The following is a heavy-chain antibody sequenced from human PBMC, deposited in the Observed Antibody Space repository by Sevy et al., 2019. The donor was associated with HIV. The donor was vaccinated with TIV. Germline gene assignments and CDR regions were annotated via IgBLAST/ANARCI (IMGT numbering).Heavy chain of an antibody. D-gene: IGHD2-2*01. CDR2: IIPIFGTA. Sequence: ASVNVSCKASGGTFSSYAISWVRQAPGQGLEWMGRIIPIFGTANYAQKFQGRVTITADESTSTAYMELSSLRSEDTAVYYCARDQIVVVPAATTSYNWFDPWGQGTLVTVSS. CDR1: GGTFSSYA. CDR3: ARDQIVVVPAATTSYNWFDP. V-gene: IGHV1-69*13. J-gene: IGHJ5*02.